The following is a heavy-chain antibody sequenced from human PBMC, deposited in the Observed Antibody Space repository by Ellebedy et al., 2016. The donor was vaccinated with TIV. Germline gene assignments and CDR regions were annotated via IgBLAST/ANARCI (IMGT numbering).Heavy chain of an antibody. CDR3: ASRSSNIPGSRSRTPYYYYGVDV. CDR2: IYPSDSET. Sequence: PGGSLRLSCQGSGYNLTSYWIGWVRQRPGKGLEWMGIIYPSDSETRYSPSFQGQVTISADKSISTAYLQWSSLRASDTAMYYCASRSSNIPGSRSRTPYYYYGVDVWGQGTTITVSS. CDR1: GYNLTSYW. J-gene: IGHJ6*02. V-gene: IGHV5-51*01. D-gene: IGHD3-10*01.